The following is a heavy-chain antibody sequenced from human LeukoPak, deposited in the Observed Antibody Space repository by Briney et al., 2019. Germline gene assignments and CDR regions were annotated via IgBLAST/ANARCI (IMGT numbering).Heavy chain of an antibody. D-gene: IGHD4-23*01. V-gene: IGHV3-30*02. CDR1: GFTFSSYG. J-gene: IGHJ3*02. CDR2: IRYDGSNK. CDR3: AKLTVALDAFDI. Sequence: GGSLRLSCAASGFTFSSYGMHWVRQAPGKGLEWVAFIRYDGSNKYYADSVKGRFTISRDNSKNTLYLQMNSLRAEDTAVYYCAKLTVALDAFDIWGQGTMVTVSS.